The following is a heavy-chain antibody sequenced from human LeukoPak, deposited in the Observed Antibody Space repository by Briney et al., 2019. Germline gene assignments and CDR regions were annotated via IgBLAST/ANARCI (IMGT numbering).Heavy chain of an antibody. J-gene: IGHJ4*02. Sequence: SETLSLTCSVSGGSISGYYWSWVRQPPGKGLEWIGYIYYTGNTNYNPSLKSRLTISLDTSKSQFSLKLSSVTAADTAVYYCARNDIAVSGTRYFDSWGQGTLVTVSS. V-gene: IGHV4-59*08. CDR2: IYYTGNT. CDR3: ARNDIAVSGTRYFDS. CDR1: GGSISGYY. D-gene: IGHD6-19*01.